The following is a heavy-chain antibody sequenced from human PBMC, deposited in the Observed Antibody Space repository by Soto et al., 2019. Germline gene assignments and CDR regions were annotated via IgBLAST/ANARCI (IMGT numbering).Heavy chain of an antibody. CDR3: ARGRIVLMVYAIGPYYKDV. D-gene: IGHD2-8*01. CDR2: MNPNSGNT. J-gene: IGHJ6*03. Sequence: ASVKVSCKAAGYTFTSYDINWVRQATGQGLEWMGWMNPNSGNTGYAQKFQGRVTMTRNTSISTAYMELSSLRSEDTAVYYCARGRIVLMVYAIGPYYKDVWGKGTTVTGSS. V-gene: IGHV1-8*01. CDR1: GYTFTSYD.